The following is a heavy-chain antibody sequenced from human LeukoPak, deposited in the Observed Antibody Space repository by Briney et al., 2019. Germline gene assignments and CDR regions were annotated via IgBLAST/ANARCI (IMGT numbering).Heavy chain of an antibody. Sequence: PSETLSLTCTVSGGSISSYYWGWIRQPPGKGLGWIGSIYYSGSTYYNPSLKSRVTISVDTSKNQFSLKLSSVTAADTAVYYCARHRRRVAGTGVIDYWGQGTLVTVSS. CDR3: ARHRRRVAGTGVIDY. CDR1: GGSISSYY. V-gene: IGHV4-39*01. CDR2: IYYSGST. D-gene: IGHD6-19*01. J-gene: IGHJ4*02.